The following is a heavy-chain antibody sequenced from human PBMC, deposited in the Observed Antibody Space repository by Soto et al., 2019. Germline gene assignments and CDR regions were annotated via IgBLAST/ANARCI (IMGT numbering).Heavy chain of an antibody. CDR1: RLTFSSYF. CDR3: AKGRTGSCYSGLVC. J-gene: IGHJ4*02. Sequence: GETVGLSSQASRLTFSSYFMNLLGQAPGKGLEWVSGINDSGGSTYYADSVKGRFTISRDNSKNTLYLHMNSLRGEDTAIYYCAKGRTGSCYSGLVCWGQGTLVTVSS. D-gene: IGHD2-15*01. CDR2: INDSGGST. V-gene: IGHV3-23*01.